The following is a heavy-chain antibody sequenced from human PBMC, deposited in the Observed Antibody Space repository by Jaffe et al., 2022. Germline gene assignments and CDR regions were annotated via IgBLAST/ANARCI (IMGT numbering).Heavy chain of an antibody. Sequence: QVQLQESGPGLVKPSETLSLTCTVSGGSVSSGSYYWSWIRQPPGKGLEWIGYIYYSGSTNYNPSLKSRVTISVDTSKNQFSLKLSSVTAADTAVYYCARDHYSSSSPPYYFDYWGQGTLVTVSS. J-gene: IGHJ4*02. V-gene: IGHV4-61*01. D-gene: IGHD6-6*01. CDR1: GGSVSSGSYY. CDR2: IYYSGST. CDR3: ARDHYSSSSPPYYFDY.